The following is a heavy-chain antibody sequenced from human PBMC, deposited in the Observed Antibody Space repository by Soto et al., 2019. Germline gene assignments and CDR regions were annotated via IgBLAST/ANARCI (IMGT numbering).Heavy chain of an antibody. CDR2: IYYNGST. D-gene: IGHD3-22*01. CDR1: GGSISSGDYY. Sequence: PSETLSLTCTVSGGSISSGDYYWSWIRQPPGKGLEWIGYIYYNGSTYYNPSLKSRVTISVDTSKNQFSLKLSSVTAADTAVYYCARSRGSGLTNQPSRIRYYYYGMDVWGQGTTVTVSS. J-gene: IGHJ6*02. CDR3: ARSRGSGLTNQPSRIRYYYYGMDV. V-gene: IGHV4-30-4*01.